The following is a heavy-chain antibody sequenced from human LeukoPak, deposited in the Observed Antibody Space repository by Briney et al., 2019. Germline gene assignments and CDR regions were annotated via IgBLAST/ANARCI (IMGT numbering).Heavy chain of an antibody. D-gene: IGHD3-10*01. J-gene: IGHJ6*03. CDR1: GYSFTSYY. CDR3: ARGPRITMVRGGQWYYYMDV. V-gene: IGHV1-46*01. CDR2: INPSGGST. Sequence: ASVKVSCKASGYSFTSYYIHWVRQAPGQGLEWMGLINPSGGSTNYAQKFQDRVTMTRDTSTSTVYMELSSLRSEDTAVYYCARGPRITMVRGGQWYYYMDVWGKGATVTASS.